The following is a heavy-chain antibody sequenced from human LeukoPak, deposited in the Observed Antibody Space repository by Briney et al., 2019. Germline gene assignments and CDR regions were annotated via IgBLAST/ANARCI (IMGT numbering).Heavy chain of an antibody. CDR1: GFTISTYG. Sequence: GGSLRLSCAASGFTISTYGMSWVRQAPGKGLEWVSSISGGTTYYADSVKGRFTISRDNSKNTVSLQMNSLRAEDTAVYYCYCGTYSGFDNWGQGTQVTVSS. D-gene: IGHD1-26*01. V-gene: IGHV3-23*01. CDR3: YCGTYSGFDN. J-gene: IGHJ4*02. CDR2: ISGGTT.